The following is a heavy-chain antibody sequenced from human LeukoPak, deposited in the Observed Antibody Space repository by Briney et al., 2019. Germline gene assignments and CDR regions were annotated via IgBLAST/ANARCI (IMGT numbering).Heavy chain of an antibody. CDR3: ARWRSSGSYLRRAFDI. D-gene: IGHD3-10*01. CDR2: IYHSGST. V-gene: IGHV4-4*02. CDR1: GFTFSSYAM. J-gene: IGHJ3*02. Sequence: PGGSLRLSCAASGFTFSSYAMSWVRQAPGKGLEWIGEIYHSGSTNYNPSLKSRVTISVDKSKNQFSLKLSSVTAADTAVYYCARWRSSGSYLRRAFDIWGQGTMVTVSS.